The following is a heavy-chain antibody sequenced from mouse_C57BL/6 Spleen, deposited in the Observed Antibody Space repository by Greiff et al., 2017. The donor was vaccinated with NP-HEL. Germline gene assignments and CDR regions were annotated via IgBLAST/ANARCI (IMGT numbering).Heavy chain of an antibody. CDR1: GYTFTDYN. J-gene: IGHJ4*01. Sequence: EVKLMESGPELVKPGASVKIPCKASGYTFTDYNMDWVKQSHGKSLEWIGDINPNNGGTIYNQKFKGKATLTVDKSSSTAYMELRSLTSEDTAVYYCAALLRYDAMDYWGQGTSVTVSS. CDR3: AALLRYDAMDY. CDR2: INPNNGGT. V-gene: IGHV1-18*01. D-gene: IGHD1-1*01.